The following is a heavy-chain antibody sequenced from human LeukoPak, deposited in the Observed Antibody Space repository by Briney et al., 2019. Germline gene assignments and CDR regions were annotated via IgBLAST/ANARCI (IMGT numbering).Heavy chain of an antibody. J-gene: IGHJ3*02. CDR2: TYYRSKWYN. D-gene: IGHD3-22*01. CDR3: ARVVNLYYDSSGPTPHDAFDI. Sequence: SQTLSLTCAISGDSVSSNSAAWNWIRQSPSRGLEWLGRTYYRSKWYNDYAVSVKSRITINPDTSKNQFSLQLNSVTPEDTAVYYCARVVNLYYDSSGPTPHDAFDIWGQGTMVTVSS. CDR1: GDSVSSNSAA. V-gene: IGHV6-1*01.